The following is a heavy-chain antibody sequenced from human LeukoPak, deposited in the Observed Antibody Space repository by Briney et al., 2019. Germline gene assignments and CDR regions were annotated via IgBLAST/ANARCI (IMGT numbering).Heavy chain of an antibody. V-gene: IGHV4-59*08. D-gene: IGHD3-9*01. CDR1: GGSISSYY. Sequence: SETLSLTCTVSGGSISSYYWSWIRQPPGKGLEWIGYIYYSGSTNYNPSLKSRVTISVDTSKNQFSLKLSSVTAAGTAVYYCARHTYFDWDLDYWGQGTLVTVSS. CDR3: ARHTYFDWDLDY. CDR2: IYYSGST. J-gene: IGHJ4*02.